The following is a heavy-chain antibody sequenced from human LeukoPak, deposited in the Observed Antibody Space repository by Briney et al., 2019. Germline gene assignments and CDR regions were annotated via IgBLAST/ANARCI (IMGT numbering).Heavy chain of an antibody. CDR1: GFTFSSYG. CDR3: AKDIVLMVYAIFYYYYMDV. CDR2: IWYDGSNK. Sequence: GRSLRLSCAASGFTFSSYGMHWVRQAPGKGLEWVAVIWYDGSNKYYADSVKGRFTISRDNPKNTLYLQMNSLRAEDTAVYYCAKDIVLMVYAIFYYYYMDVWGKGTTVTVSS. V-gene: IGHV3-33*06. D-gene: IGHD2-8*01. J-gene: IGHJ6*03.